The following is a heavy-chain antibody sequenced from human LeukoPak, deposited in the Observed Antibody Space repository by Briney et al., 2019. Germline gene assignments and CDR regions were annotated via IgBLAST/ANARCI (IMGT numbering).Heavy chain of an antibody. Sequence: SGPTLLQPTQTLTLTCAFSGFSIRSSGEGVGWIRQPPGKALERLSINDWDDDKRYSPSLKSRLTITKDTSKNQVVLIMTNMDPVDTATYYCAHRPAARSGSTWGYYFNYWGQGTLVSVSS. J-gene: IGHJ4*02. V-gene: IGHV2-5*02. D-gene: IGHD3-10*01. CDR2: NDWDDDK. CDR1: GFSIRSSGEG. CDR3: AHRPAARSGSTWGYYFNY.